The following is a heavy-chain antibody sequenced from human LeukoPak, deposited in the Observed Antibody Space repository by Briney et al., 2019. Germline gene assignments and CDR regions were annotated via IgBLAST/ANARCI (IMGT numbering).Heavy chain of an antibody. Sequence: ASVKVSCKASGGTFSSYAISWVRQAPGQGLEWMGGIIPIFGTANYAQKFQGRVTITTDESTSTAYMELSSLRSEDTAEYYCARVGATTRHAFDIWGQGTMVTVSS. CDR3: ARVGATTRHAFDI. D-gene: IGHD1-26*01. CDR1: GGTFSSYA. CDR2: IIPIFGTA. J-gene: IGHJ3*02. V-gene: IGHV1-69*05.